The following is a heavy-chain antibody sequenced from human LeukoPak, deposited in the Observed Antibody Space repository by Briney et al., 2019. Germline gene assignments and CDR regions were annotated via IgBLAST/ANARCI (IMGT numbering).Heavy chain of an antibody. Sequence: GGSLRLSCAASGFTVSSNYMSWVRQAPGKGLEWVSVIYSGGSTYYADSVKGRFTISRDNSKNTLYLQMNSLRAEDTAVYYCARESHTAMGIDYWGQGTLVTVSS. CDR2: IYSGGST. V-gene: IGHV3-53*01. CDR1: GFTVSSNY. J-gene: IGHJ4*02. CDR3: ARESHTAMGIDY. D-gene: IGHD5-18*01.